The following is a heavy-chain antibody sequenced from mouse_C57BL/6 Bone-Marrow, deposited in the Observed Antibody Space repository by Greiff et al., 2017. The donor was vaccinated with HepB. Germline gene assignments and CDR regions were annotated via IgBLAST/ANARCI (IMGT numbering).Heavy chain of an antibody. CDR2: IYPGNSDT. CDR1: GYTFTSYW. J-gene: IGHJ3*01. CDR3: TSSYYSNWFAY. D-gene: IGHD2-5*01. V-gene: IGHV1-5*01. Sequence: VHVKQSGTVLARPGASVKMSCKTSGYTFTSYWMHWVKQRPGQGLEWIGAIYPGNSDTSYNQKFKGKAKLTAVTSASTAYMELSSLTNEDSAVYYCTSSYYSNWFAYWGQGTLVTVSA.